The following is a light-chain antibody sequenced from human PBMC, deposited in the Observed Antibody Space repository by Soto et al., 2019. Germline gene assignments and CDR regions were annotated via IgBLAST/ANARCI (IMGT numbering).Light chain of an antibody. Sequence: EIVLTQSPGTLSLSPGEGATLSCRASQSINSNFLGWYLQKPGQAPRLLIYGASRRATGVPDRFSGSGSGTDFTLTISGLEPEDFAGYYCQQYGTCPHGTFVQGNKVEIK. V-gene: IGKV3-20*01. CDR3: QQYGTCPHGT. CDR2: GAS. CDR1: QSINSNF. J-gene: IGKJ1*01.